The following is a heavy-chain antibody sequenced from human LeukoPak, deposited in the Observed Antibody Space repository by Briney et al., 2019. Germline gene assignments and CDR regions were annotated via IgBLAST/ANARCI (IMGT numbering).Heavy chain of an antibody. CDR2: IKQDGSEK. V-gene: IGHV3-7*01. CDR3: ARDQGHYYGSGSYYYFDY. D-gene: IGHD3-10*01. Sequence: GGSLRLSCAASGFTFRNYWMSWVRQAPGKGLEWVANIKQDGSEKYYVDSLKGRFTISRDNAKNSLYLQMNSLRAEDTAVYYCARDQGHYYGSGSYYYFDYWGQGTLVTVSS. CDR1: GFTFRNYW. J-gene: IGHJ4*02.